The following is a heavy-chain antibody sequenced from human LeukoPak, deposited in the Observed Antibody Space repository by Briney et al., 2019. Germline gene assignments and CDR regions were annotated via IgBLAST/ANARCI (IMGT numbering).Heavy chain of an antibody. V-gene: IGHV4-59*08. CDR1: GGSISSYY. CDR2: IYHSGST. D-gene: IGHD6-13*01. J-gene: IGHJ6*02. CDR3: ARMLQQHSIPYYYYGMDV. Sequence: SETLSLTCTVSGGSISSYYWSWIRQPPGKGLEWIGYIYHSGSTNYNPSLKSRVTISVDTSKNQFSLKLSSVTAADTAVYYCARMLQQHSIPYYYYGMDVWGQGTTVTVSS.